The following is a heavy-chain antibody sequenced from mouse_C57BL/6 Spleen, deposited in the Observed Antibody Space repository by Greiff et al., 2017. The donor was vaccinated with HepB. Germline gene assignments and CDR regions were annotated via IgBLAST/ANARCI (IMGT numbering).Heavy chain of an antibody. CDR1: GYTFTSYW. Sequence: QVQLQQPGAELVKPGASVKLSCKASGYTFTSYWMQWVKQRPGQGLEWIGEIDPSDSYTNYNQKFKGKATLTVDTSSSTAYMQLSSLTSEDSAVYYCARPSHYYGSSYGFAYWGQGTLVTVSA. J-gene: IGHJ3*01. D-gene: IGHD1-1*01. CDR2: IDPSDSYT. V-gene: IGHV1-50*01. CDR3: ARPSHYYGSSYGFAY.